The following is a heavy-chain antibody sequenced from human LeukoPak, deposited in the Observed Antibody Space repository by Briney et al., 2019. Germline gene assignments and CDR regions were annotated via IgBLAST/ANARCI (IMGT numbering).Heavy chain of an antibody. J-gene: IGHJ5*02. CDR2: ISHSGSR. CDR1: GASITSGNFY. CDR3: ARVSSGYLNWFDP. V-gene: IGHV4-31*03. Sequence: NPSQTLSLTCTVSGASITSGNFYWTWIRRHPGKGLEWMGHISHSGSRDYNPSLKSRAIISLDTSKSQFSLNLNSVTAADTAVYYCARVSSGYLNWFDPWGQGTLVTVSS. D-gene: IGHD3-22*01.